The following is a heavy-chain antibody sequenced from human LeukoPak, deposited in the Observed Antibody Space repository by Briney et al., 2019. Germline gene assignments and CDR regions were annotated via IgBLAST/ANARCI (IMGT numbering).Heavy chain of an antibody. J-gene: IGHJ6*03. CDR1: RYTFTSYG. CDR2: ISAYNDNI. Sequence: ASVKVSCKASRYTFTSYGISWVRQAPGQGLEGMGWISAYNDNINYAQKLQGRVTMNTHTSTSTAYMELRSLRSDDTAVYYCGRAPPSSWYGGDYYYYYMDVWGKGTKVTVSS. CDR3: GRAPPSSWYGGDYYYYYMDV. V-gene: IGHV1-18*01. D-gene: IGHD6-13*01.